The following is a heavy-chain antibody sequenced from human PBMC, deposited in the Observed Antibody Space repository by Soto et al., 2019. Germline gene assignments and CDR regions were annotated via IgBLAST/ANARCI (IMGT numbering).Heavy chain of an antibody. V-gene: IGHV1-69*13. CDR3: ARDLRGDYYDSSGPSPRGFDP. CDR2: IIPIFGTA. D-gene: IGHD3-22*01. Sequence: SVKVSCKASGGTFSSYAISWVRQAPGQGLEWMGGIIPIFGTANYAQKFQGRVTITADESTSTAYMELSSLRSEDTAVYYCARDLRGDYYDSSGPSPRGFDPWGQGTLVTVSS. CDR1: GGTFSSYA. J-gene: IGHJ5*02.